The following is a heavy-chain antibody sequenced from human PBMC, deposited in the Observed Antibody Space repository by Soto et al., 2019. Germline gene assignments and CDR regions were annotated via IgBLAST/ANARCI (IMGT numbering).Heavy chain of an antibody. CDR3: ARLAINYYDSRRFNWFDP. D-gene: IGHD3-22*01. CDR1: GFTFSGSA. Sequence: HPGGSLRLSCAASGFTFSGSAMHWVRQASGKGLEWVGRIRSKANSYATAYAASVKGRFTISRDDSKNTAYLQMNSLKTEDTAVYYCARLAINYYDSRRFNWFDPWGQGTLVTVSS. V-gene: IGHV3-73*01. CDR2: IRSKANSYAT. J-gene: IGHJ5*02.